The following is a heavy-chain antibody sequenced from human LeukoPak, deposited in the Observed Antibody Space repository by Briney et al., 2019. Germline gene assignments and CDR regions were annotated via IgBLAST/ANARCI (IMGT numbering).Heavy chain of an antibody. J-gene: IGHJ4*02. V-gene: IGHV3-74*01. Sequence: GGSLRLSCAASGFTFSSYSMNWVRQTPGKGLVWVSHINGAGTDTHYADSVKGRFTISRDNAKNTLYLQMNSLRADDTAVYYCARETDSFDYWGQGTLVTVSS. CDR1: GFTFSSYS. CDR3: ARETDSFDY. CDR2: INGAGTDT.